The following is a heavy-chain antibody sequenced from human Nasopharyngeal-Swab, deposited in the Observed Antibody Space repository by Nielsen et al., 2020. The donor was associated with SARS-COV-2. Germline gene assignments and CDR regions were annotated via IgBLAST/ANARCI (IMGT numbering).Heavy chain of an antibody. D-gene: IGHD6-6*01. CDR3: ARDHQLGPTNYGMDV. CDR1: GFTFSSYW. Sequence: GESMKISCAASGFTFSSYWMSWVRQAPGKGLEWVANIKQDGSGKYYVDSVKGRFTISRDNAKNSLYLQMNSLRAEDTAVYYCARDHQLGPTNYGMDVWGQGTTVTVSS. V-gene: IGHV3-7*03. CDR2: IKQDGSGK. J-gene: IGHJ6*02.